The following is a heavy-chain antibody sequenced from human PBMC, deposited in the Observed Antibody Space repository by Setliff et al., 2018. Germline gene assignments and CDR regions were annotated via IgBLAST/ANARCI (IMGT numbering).Heavy chain of an antibody. J-gene: IGHJ4*02. CDR3: ARPYYYDSSGYYYDY. CDR1: GGSISSGSYY. D-gene: IGHD3-22*01. V-gene: IGHV4-61*02. CDR2: IYSSGST. Sequence: SETLSLTCTVSGGSISSGSYYWSGIRQPAGKGLEWIGRIYSSGSTKYNPSLKSRVTISVDKSKNQFSLKLSSVTAADTAVYYCARPYYYDSSGYYYDYWGQGTLVTVSS.